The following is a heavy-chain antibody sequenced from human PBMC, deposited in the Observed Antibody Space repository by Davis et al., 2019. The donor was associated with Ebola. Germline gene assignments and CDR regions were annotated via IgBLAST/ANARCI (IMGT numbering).Heavy chain of an antibody. V-gene: IGHV4-30-4*07. J-gene: IGHJ4*02. CDR3: VKDDVTAGRFNY. CDR2: VYSSGST. Sequence: LRLSCAVSGGSISSGGYSWSWIRQPPGKRLEWIGFVYSSGSTYYNPSLESRLTMSVDTSKNQFSLKLRSVTAADTAMYYCVKDDVTAGRFNYWGQGSLVTVSS. CDR1: GGSISSGGYS. D-gene: IGHD1-20*01.